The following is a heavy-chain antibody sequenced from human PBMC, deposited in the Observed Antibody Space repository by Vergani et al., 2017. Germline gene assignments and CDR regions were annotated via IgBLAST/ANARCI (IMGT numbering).Heavy chain of an antibody. V-gene: IGHV4-30-4*08. CDR3: ARVYYYGSGSYYGYNWFDP. Sequence: QVQLQESGPGLVKPSQTLSLTCPVSGGSISSGDYYWSWIRQPPGKGLEWIGYVYYSGSTYYNPSLKSRVTISVDTSKNQFSLKLSSVTAADTAVYYCARVYYYGSGSYYGYNWFDPWGQGTLVTVSS. CDR2: VYYSGST. J-gene: IGHJ5*02. CDR1: GGSISSGDYY. D-gene: IGHD3-10*01.